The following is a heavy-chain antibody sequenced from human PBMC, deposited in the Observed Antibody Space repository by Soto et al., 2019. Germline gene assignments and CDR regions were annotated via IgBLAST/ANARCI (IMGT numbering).Heavy chain of an antibody. J-gene: IGHJ4*02. CDR3: AKFFVETGGSSGWPWTFHY. CDR1: GFTFSSYA. Sequence: EVQLLESGGGLVQPGRSLRLSCAASGFTFSSYAMSWVRQAPGKGLEWVSAISGSGGTTYYAASVKGRFTISRDNSKITLFLPMNSVRAEDRAVYYCAKFFVETGGSSGWPWTFHYWGQGTLVTVSS. V-gene: IGHV3-23*01. D-gene: IGHD6-25*01. CDR2: ISGSGGTT.